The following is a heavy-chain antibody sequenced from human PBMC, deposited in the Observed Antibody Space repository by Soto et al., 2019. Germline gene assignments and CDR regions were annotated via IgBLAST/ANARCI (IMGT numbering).Heavy chain of an antibody. Sequence: QVQLVQSGAELRKAGASVKVSCKASRYQFSDNYIHWVRQAPGQGLEWMGWLNPYSGATTYAPKYQERVTLTRDTSLSTSYMELIALKSDDTAVYYCATAKRGTVSLLADWGQGTLVTVSS. CDR2: LNPYSGAT. V-gene: IGHV1-2*02. J-gene: IGHJ4*02. CDR3: ATAKRGTVSLLAD. D-gene: IGHD4-4*01. CDR1: RYQFSDNY.